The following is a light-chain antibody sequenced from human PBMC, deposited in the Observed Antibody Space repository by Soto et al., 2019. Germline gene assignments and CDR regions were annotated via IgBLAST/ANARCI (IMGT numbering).Light chain of an antibody. CDR1: QIGSGNY. J-gene: IGKJ1*01. V-gene: IGKV3-20*01. Sequence: LVLTQSPGTLSLSPGETAALSRRASQIGSGNYLSWYQQKPGQAPRLLIYATSTRAPGIPDRFSGSGSATDFTLTINRLEPEDSAVYFCQHFGYPQWTFGRGTKVDI. CDR3: QHFGYPQWT. CDR2: ATS.